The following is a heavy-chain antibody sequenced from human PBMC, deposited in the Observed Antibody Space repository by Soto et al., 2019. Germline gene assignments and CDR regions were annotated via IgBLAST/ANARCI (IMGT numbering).Heavy chain of an antibody. D-gene: IGHD2-21*01. CDR1: GYTFTSYG. V-gene: IGHV1-18*01. CDR3: TRGGQLCAGNYFDY. J-gene: IGHJ4*02. CDR2: ISNYNGDT. Sequence: QVQLVQSGAEVKKPGASVKVACKASGYTFTSYGISWVRQAPGQGLEWMGWISNYNGDTNHAQTLQGRGTMTTDPATSTAYMELRSLKSDDPAIYYCTRGGQLCAGNYFDYWGQGTLVTVSS.